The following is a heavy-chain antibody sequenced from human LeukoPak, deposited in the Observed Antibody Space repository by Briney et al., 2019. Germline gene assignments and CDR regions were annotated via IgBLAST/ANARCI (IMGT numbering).Heavy chain of an antibody. Sequence: PGGSLRLSCAASGFTFSSYEMNWVRQAPGKGLEWVSYSSSSGSTIYYADSVKGRFTISRDNAKNSLYLQMNSLRAEDTAVYYCARALAYCSGGSCYSPRAGYYYGMDVWGQGTTVTVSS. CDR2: SSSSGSTI. V-gene: IGHV3-48*03. CDR1: GFTFSSYE. D-gene: IGHD2-15*01. J-gene: IGHJ6*02. CDR3: ARALAYCSGGSCYSPRAGYYYGMDV.